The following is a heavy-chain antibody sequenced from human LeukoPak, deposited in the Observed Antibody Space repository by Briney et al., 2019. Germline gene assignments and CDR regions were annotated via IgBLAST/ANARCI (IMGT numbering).Heavy chain of an antibody. V-gene: IGHV3-23*01. D-gene: IGHD3-22*01. CDR1: GFTFSSYG. J-gene: IGHJ4*02. CDR3: AKTNGYYSD. Sequence: GGSLRLSCAASGFTFSSYGMNWVRQAPGKGLEWVSGISGSGGTTYYADSVKGRFTISRDNSKNSLSLQVSSLRAEDTAVYYCAKTNGYYSDWGQGTLVTVPS. CDR2: ISGSGGTT.